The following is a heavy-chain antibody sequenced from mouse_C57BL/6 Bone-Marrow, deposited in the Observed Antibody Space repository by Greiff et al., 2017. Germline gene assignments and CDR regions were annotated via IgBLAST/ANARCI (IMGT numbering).Heavy chain of an antibody. CDR3: AKWEQGLAWFAY. V-gene: IGHV3-6*01. D-gene: IGHD4-1*01. J-gene: IGHJ3*01. CDR2: ISYDGSN. Sequence: EVQLLESGPGLVKPSPSLSLTCSATGYSITSGYYWNWIRQSPGNKLEWMGYISYDGSNNYNPTFKKRIPITRDTSRNQFFLTLNSVTTEDTATYCCAKWEQGLAWFAYWGQGTLVTVSA. CDR1: GYSITSGYY.